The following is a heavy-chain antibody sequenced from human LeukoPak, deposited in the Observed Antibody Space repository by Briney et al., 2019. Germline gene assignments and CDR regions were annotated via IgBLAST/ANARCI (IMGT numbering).Heavy chain of an antibody. V-gene: IGHV3-7*04. Sequence: GGSLRLSCAASGFTFSSYWMTWVRQAPGTGLEWVANIKQDGSDKYYVDSVKGRFTISRDNAKSSLYLQMNRLRVEDTAVYYCARDGYASGSHDYWGQGTLVSVSS. CDR2: IKQDGSDK. CDR3: ARDGYASGSHDY. CDR1: GFTFSSYW. D-gene: IGHD3-10*01. J-gene: IGHJ4*02.